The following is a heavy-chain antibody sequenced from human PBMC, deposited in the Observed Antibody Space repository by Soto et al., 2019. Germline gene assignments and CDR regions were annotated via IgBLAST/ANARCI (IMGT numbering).Heavy chain of an antibody. CDR3: ARGVNWNPPYYYYYMDV. D-gene: IGHD1-1*01. Sequence: SETLSLTCTVSGGSISSYYWSWIRQPPGKGLEWIGYIYYSGSTNYNPSLKSRVTISVDTSKNQFYLKLSPVTAADTAVYYCARGVNWNPPYYYYYMDVWGKGTTVTVSS. CDR2: IYYSGST. CDR1: GGSISSYY. V-gene: IGHV4-59*01. J-gene: IGHJ6*03.